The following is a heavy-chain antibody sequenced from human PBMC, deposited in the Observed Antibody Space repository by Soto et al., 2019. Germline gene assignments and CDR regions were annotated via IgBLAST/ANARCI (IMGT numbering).Heavy chain of an antibody. Sequence: PSETLSLTCTVSGGSISSGGYYWSWIRQHPGKGLEWIGYIYYSGSTYYNPSLKSRVTISVDTSKNQFSLKLSSVTAADTAVYYCARGSVVVVAAPDAFDIWGQGTMVTVSS. CDR2: IYYSGST. CDR3: ARGSVVVVAAPDAFDI. V-gene: IGHV4-31*03. J-gene: IGHJ3*02. D-gene: IGHD2-15*01. CDR1: GGSISSGGYY.